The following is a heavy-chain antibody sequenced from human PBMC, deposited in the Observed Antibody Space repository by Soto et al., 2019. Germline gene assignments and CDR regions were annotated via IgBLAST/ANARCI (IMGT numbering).Heavy chain of an antibody. J-gene: IGHJ2*01. Sequence: EVQLLESGGGLVQPGGSLRLSCAASGFTFSSYAMSWVRQAPGQGLEGVSAISGSGGSTYYADSVKGRFTISRDNSKNTLYLQMNSLRGEDTAVYYCAKDHSSVNWYFDLWGRGTLVTVSS. CDR2: ISGSGGST. D-gene: IGHD6-13*01. CDR1: GFTFSSYA. V-gene: IGHV3-23*01. CDR3: AKDHSSVNWYFDL.